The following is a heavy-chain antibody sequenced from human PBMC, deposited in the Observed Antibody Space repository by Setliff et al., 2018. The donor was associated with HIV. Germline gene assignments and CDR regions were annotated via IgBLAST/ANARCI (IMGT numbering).Heavy chain of an antibody. Sequence: NPSETLSLTCTVSGGSISSNNYYWGWIRQSPGKGLEWSGNIYHTGSSYYNPSLNDRATISLDTSKNQFSLKLNSVTAADTAVYYCARVSCSSWYSIPRYYYYSMDVWGNGTTVTVSS. CDR2: IYHTGSS. J-gene: IGHJ6*03. D-gene: IGHD6-13*01. CDR3: ARVSCSSWYSIPRYYYYSMDV. V-gene: IGHV4-39*07. CDR1: GGSISSNNYY.